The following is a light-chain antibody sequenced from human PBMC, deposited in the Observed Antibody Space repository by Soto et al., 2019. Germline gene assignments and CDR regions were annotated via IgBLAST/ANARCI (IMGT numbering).Light chain of an antibody. CDR3: QQYNNWPFT. J-gene: IGKJ3*01. V-gene: IGKV3-15*01. Sequence: EIVMTQSPATLPVSPGERATLSCRASQSVSSNLAWYQQKPGQAPRLLIYGASTRATGIPVRFSGSGSGTEFTLTISSLQSEDFAVYYCQQYNNWPFTFGPGTKVDIK. CDR2: GAS. CDR1: QSVSSN.